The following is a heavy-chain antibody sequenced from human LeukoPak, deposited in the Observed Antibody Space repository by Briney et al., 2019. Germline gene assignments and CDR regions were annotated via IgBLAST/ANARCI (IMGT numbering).Heavy chain of an antibody. Sequence: PGGSLRLSCAPSGFTSSAYVMHWVHQAPGKRLEWVAVIWYDGNNKYYADSVKGRFTISRDNSKNTLYLQMNSLRAEDTAVYYCARDRCGDICFYGLDVWGQGTTVSVSS. D-gene: IGHD2-21*01. CDR3: ARDRCGDICFYGLDV. V-gene: IGHV3-33*01. J-gene: IGHJ6*02. CDR2: IWYDGNNK. CDR1: GFTSSAYV.